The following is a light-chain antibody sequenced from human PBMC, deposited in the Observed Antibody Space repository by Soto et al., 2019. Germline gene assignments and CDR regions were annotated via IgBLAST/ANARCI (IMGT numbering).Light chain of an antibody. J-gene: IGKJ5*01. CDR3: QHYNKWPPIT. V-gene: IGKV3-15*01. Sequence: IVMTQSRSTLYVSPGERATFSCSASQSVSSDLAWYQQKPGQAPRLLIFGASTRASGIPARFSGSGSGTEFTLTISSLQSEDFAVYFCQHYNKWPPITFGQGTRLEIK. CDR1: QSVSSD. CDR2: GAS.